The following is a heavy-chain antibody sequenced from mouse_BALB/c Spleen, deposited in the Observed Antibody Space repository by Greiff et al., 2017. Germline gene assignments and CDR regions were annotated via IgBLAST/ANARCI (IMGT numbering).Heavy chain of an antibody. V-gene: IGHV1-7*01. Sequence: VQLQESGAELAKPGASVKMSCKASGYTFTSYWMHWVKQRPGQGLEWIGYITPSTGYTEYNQKFKDKATLTADKSSSTAYMQLSSLTSEDSAVYYCARAYYGNFGYFDVWGAGTTVTVSS. CDR1: GYTFTSYW. CDR2: ITPSTGYT. J-gene: IGHJ1*01. CDR3: ARAYYGNFGYFDV. D-gene: IGHD2-10*01.